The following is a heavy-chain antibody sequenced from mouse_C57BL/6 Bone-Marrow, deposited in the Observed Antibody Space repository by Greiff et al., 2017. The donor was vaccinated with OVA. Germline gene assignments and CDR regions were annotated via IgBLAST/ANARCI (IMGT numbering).Heavy chain of an antibody. D-gene: IGHD2-4*01. CDR3: ARSYDYDQAGFAY. CDR1: GYTFTSYW. CDR2: IYPGSGST. Sequence: QVQLQQPGAELVKPGASVKMSCKASGYTFTSYWITWVKQRPGQGLEWLGDIYPGSGSTNYNEKFKSKATLTVDTSSSTAYMQLSSLTSEDSAVYYSARSYDYDQAGFAYWGQGTLVTVSA. J-gene: IGHJ3*01. V-gene: IGHV1-55*01.